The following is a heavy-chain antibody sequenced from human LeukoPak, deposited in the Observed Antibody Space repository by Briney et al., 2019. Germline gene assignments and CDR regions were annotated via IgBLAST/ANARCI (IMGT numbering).Heavy chain of an antibody. Sequence: PGRSLRLSCVASGFTFSSYGMHWVRQAPGKGLEWVAVIWYDGSNKYYADSVKGRFTISRDNSKNTLYLQMNSLRAEDTAVYYCAKDPSAVSSSSDYMDVWGKGTTVTVSS. V-gene: IGHV3-33*06. J-gene: IGHJ6*03. D-gene: IGHD6-6*01. CDR3: AKDPSAVSSSSDYMDV. CDR2: IWYDGSNK. CDR1: GFTFSSYG.